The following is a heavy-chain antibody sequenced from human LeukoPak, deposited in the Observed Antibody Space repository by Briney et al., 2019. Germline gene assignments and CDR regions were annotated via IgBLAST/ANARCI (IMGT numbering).Heavy chain of an antibody. D-gene: IGHD3-10*01. CDR3: ARDGLRWFGIGRQRKSMFDY. CDR2: ISYDGSNK. V-gene: IGHV3-30*04. Sequence: GRSLRLSCAASGFTFSSYAMHWVRQAPGKGLEWVAVISYDGSNKYYADSVKGRFTISRENAKNSLYLQMNSLRAEDTAVYYCARDGLRWFGIGRQRKSMFDYWGQGTLVTVSS. J-gene: IGHJ4*02. CDR1: GFTFSSYA.